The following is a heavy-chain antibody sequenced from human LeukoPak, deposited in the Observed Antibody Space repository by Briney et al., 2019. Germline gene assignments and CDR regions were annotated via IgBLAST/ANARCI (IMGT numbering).Heavy chain of an antibody. V-gene: IGHV4-39*07. J-gene: IGHJ4*02. Sequence: SETLSLNCTVSGGTLPSGDFYWSWIRQPPGKGLEWIGEINHSGSTNYNPSLKSRVTISVDTSKNQFSLKLSSVTAADTAVYYCARVTYYYGSGSFDYWGQGTLVTVSS. D-gene: IGHD3-10*01. CDR2: INHSGST. CDR3: ARVTYYYGSGSFDY. CDR1: GGTLPSGDFY.